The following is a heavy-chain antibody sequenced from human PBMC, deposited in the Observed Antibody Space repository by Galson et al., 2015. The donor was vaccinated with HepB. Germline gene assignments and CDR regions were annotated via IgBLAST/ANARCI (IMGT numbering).Heavy chain of an antibody. V-gene: IGHV3-7*03. D-gene: IGHD3-22*01. J-gene: IGHJ3*02. CDR3: ARVTLYYDTTGYDLWAIDI. CDR1: GFTFSNYW. CDR2: IKQDGSAK. Sequence: SLRLSCADSGFTFSNYWMNWVRQAPGKGLEWVANIKQDGSAKYYVDSAKGRFTISRDNTKNSLYLQMNSLRAEDTAVYYCARVTLYYDTTGYDLWAIDIWGQGTMVTVAS.